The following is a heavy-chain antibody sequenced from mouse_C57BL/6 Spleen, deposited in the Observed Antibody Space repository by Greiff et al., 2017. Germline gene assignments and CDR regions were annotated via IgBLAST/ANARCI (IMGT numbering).Heavy chain of an antibody. V-gene: IGHV1-26*01. D-gene: IGHD3-2*02. J-gene: IGHJ2*01. CDR2: INPNNGGT. Sequence: EVQLQQPGPELVKPGASVKISCKASGYTFTDYYMNWVKQSHGKSLEWIGDINPNNGGTSYNQKFKGKATLTVDKSSSTAYMELRSLTSEDSAVYYCAREGLRVRCDYWGQGTTLTVSS. CDR1: GYTFTDYY. CDR3: AREGLRVRCDY.